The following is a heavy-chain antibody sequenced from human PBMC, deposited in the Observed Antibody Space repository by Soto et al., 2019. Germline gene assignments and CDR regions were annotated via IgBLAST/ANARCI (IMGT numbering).Heavy chain of an antibody. Sequence: QVQLVQSGAEVKKPGSSVTVSCKASGGTFSSYAISWVRQAPGHGLEWMGRIIPFIGTANYAQKFQGRVTITADESTSTEYMELTSLRSEDTAVYYCARVVMTTVPASYYSGMDVWGQGTTVTVS. CDR3: ARVVMTTVPASYYSGMDV. CDR1: GGTFSSYA. V-gene: IGHV1-69*18. CDR2: IIPFIGTA. J-gene: IGHJ6*02. D-gene: IGHD4-4*01.